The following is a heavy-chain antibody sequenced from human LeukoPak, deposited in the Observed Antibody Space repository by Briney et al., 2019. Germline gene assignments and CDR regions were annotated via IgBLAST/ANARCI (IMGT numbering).Heavy chain of an antibody. V-gene: IGHV5-51*01. J-gene: IGHJ6*03. D-gene: IGHD4-23*01. CDR1: CYNFNIYW. CDR2: IYPGDSDT. Sequence: GESLKISCQGSCYNFNIYWIGWVRQMPGKVLEWMGIIYPGDSDTRYNPSFQGQVTISADKSISTTYLQWSSLKASDTAMYYCAKTVVTPEEPYYYYMDVWGKGTTVTVSS. CDR3: AKTVVTPEEPYYYYMDV.